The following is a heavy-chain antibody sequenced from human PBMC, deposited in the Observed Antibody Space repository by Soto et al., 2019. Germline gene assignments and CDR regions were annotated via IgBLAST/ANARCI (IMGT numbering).Heavy chain of an antibody. CDR2: IYHSGST. D-gene: IGHD4-17*01. V-gene: IGHV4-30-2*01. Sequence: SETLSLTCAVSGGSISSGGYSWSWIRQPPGKGLEWIGEIYHSGSTNYNPSLKSRVTISVDKSKNQFSLKLSSVTAADTAVYYCARDKDPTVDRSRAFDIWGQGTMVTVSS. CDR1: GGSISSGGYS. J-gene: IGHJ3*02. CDR3: ARDKDPTVDRSRAFDI.